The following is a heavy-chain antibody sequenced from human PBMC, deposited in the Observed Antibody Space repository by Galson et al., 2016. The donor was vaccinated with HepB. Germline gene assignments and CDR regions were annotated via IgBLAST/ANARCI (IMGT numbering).Heavy chain of an antibody. CDR2: IHPGDSDA. CDR1: GYSFTNYW. J-gene: IGHJ6*02. D-gene: IGHD4-17*01. CDR3: AKRGVEATVTAYYYYGMDV. V-gene: IGHV5-51*01. Sequence: QSGAEVKKPGESLKISCKGSGYSFTNYWIGWVRQMPGKGLEWMGMIHPGDSDARYSPSFQGQATISADKSINTAYLQWSSLRASDTAIYYCAKRGVEATVTAYYYYGMDVWGQGTTVTVSS.